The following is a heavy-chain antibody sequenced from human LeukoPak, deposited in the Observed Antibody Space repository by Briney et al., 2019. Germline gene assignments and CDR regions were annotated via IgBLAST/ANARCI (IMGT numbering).Heavy chain of an antibody. J-gene: IGHJ6*03. Sequence: ASVKVSCKASGYTFTGYYMHWVRQAPGQGLEWMGWINPNSGGTNYAQKFQGRVTITRDTSIGTAYMELSRQRSDDTAVYYCARGYSGYLNPYYYMDVWGKGTTVTVSS. V-gene: IGHV1-2*02. D-gene: IGHD5-12*01. CDR1: GYTFTGYY. CDR3: ARGYSGYLNPYYYMDV. CDR2: INPNSGGT.